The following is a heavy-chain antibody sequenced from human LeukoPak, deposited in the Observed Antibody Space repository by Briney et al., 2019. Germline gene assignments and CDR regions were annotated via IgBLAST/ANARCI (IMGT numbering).Heavy chain of an antibody. CDR3: ARESPGSYSSGRDYFDF. CDR1: GYTFTGYY. CDR2: INPNSGDT. J-gene: IGHJ4*02. D-gene: IGHD6-19*01. V-gene: IGHV1-2*02. Sequence: ASVKVSCKASGYTFTGYYMYWVRQAPGQGLEWMGWINPNSGDTNYAQRFQGRVTMTRDTSITTAYMELSSLRSDDTAVYYCARESPGSYSSGRDYFDFWGQGTLVTVSS.